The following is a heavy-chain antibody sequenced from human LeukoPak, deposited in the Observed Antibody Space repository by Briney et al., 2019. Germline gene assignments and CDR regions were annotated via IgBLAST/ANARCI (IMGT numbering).Heavy chain of an antibody. D-gene: IGHD4/OR15-4a*01. CDR2: ISSSGSTE. J-gene: IGHJ6*02. CDR3: TTVGAGNYYVMDV. CDR1: GFTFSGYE. Sequence: TGGSLRLSCATSGFTFSGYEMNWVRQAPGKGLEWVSYISSSGSTELYADSVKGRFAISRDNAKNSLYLQMNSLRAEDTAVYYCTTVGAGNYYVMDVWGQGTTVTVSS. V-gene: IGHV3-48*03.